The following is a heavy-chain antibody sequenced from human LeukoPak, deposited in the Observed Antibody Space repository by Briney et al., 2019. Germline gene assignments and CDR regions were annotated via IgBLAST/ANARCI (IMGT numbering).Heavy chain of an antibody. D-gene: IGHD2-2*01. Sequence: ASVKVSCKASGGTFSSYAIRWVRQAPGQGLEWMGGIIPIFGTANYAQKFQGRVTITTDESTSTAYMELSSLRSEDTAVYYCARLGYCSSTSCSGAAGWFDPWGQGTLVPVSS. CDR2: IIPIFGTA. CDR1: GGTFSSYA. J-gene: IGHJ5*02. CDR3: ARLGYCSSTSCSGAAGWFDP. V-gene: IGHV1-69*05.